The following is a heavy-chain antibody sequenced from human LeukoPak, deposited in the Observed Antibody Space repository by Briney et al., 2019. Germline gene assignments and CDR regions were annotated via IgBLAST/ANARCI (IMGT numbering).Heavy chain of an antibody. CDR3: AKDSSGWYVWYFDY. J-gene: IGHJ4*02. Sequence: RRSLRLSCAASGFTFSTYGMHWVCQAPGKALEWVAVIWYDGSNEYYAVSVKGRFTNSRHNSKSTLYLQLNSLRAEDTAVYYCAKDSSGWYVWYFDYWGQGTIVTVSS. CDR2: IWYDGSNE. D-gene: IGHD6-19*01. CDR1: GFTFSTYG. V-gene: IGHV3-33*06.